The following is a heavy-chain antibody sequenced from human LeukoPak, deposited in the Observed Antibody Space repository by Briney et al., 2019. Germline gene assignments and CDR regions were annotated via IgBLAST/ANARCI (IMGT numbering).Heavy chain of an antibody. CDR2: ISGSGGST. CDR1: GFTFSSYG. J-gene: IGHJ4*02. V-gene: IGHV3-23*01. CDR3: AKGYSSGWYVLDY. D-gene: IGHD6-19*01. Sequence: GGSLILSCAASGFTFSSYGMHWVRQAPGKGLEWVSAISGSGGSTYYADSVKGRFTISRDNSKNTLYLQMNSLRAEDTAVYYCAKGYSSGWYVLDYWGQGTLVTVSS.